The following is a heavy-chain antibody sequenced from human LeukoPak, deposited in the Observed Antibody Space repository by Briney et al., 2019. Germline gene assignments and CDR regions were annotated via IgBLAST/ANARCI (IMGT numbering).Heavy chain of an antibody. CDR1: GASISSGTYY. D-gene: IGHD5/OR15-5a*01. CDR3: LNFIASTIMNY. V-gene: IGHV4-30-4*03. Sequence: PSQSLSLTCTVSGASISSGTYYWSWIRQPPGKGLEWIGTISHGGNPYYNPSLKSRVSISGDTSKTQFSLTLSSVTAADTAVYYCLNFIASTIMNYWGQGALVIVSS. CDR2: ISHGGNP. J-gene: IGHJ4*02.